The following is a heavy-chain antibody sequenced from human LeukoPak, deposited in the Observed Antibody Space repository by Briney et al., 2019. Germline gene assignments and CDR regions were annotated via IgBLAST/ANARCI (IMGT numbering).Heavy chain of an antibody. Sequence: PGRSLRLSCAASGFTSDDYGLHWVRQAPGKGLEWVSGVSWNSGRIAYADSVEGRFTISRDSAKNSLYLQMNSLRADDTALYYCAGSSSYAVNFPFDCWGQGTLVIVSS. CDR3: AGSSSYAVNFPFDC. J-gene: IGHJ4*02. V-gene: IGHV3-9*02. CDR2: VSWNSGRI. D-gene: IGHD4-23*01. CDR1: GFTSDDYG.